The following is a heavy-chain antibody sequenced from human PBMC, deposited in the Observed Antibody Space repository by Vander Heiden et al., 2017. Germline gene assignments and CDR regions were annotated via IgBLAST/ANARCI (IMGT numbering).Heavy chain of an antibody. CDR3: ARGPGFAAFDI. CDR2: INPKSGGT. J-gene: IGHJ3*02. CDR1: GYTFSDYF. V-gene: IGHV1-2*02. Sequence: QVQLVPTGAEVKKPGASLKVSCKASGYTFSDYFMHWFRQAPGQGLEWIGWINPKSGGTMYTQKFQGRVTMTRDTSISTAYMELSRLGSDDTAVYYCARGPGFAAFDIWGQGTMVTVSS. D-gene: IGHD3-10*01.